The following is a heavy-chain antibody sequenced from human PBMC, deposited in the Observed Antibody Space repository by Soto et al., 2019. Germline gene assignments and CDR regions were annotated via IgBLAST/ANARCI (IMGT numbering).Heavy chain of an antibody. Sequence: QVQLVESGGGVVQPGRSLRLSCAASGFTFSNYVMHWVRQAPGKGLEWVAATSYDGGDKYYGASVKGRFTISRDKSKSTLYLKMNSLRAEYTAVHYCDKEKVPDYHHSGMDVWGLGTTVTFSS. CDR2: TSYDGGDK. CDR3: DKEKVPDYHHSGMDV. CDR1: GFTFSNYV. J-gene: IGHJ6*02. V-gene: IGHV3-30*18.